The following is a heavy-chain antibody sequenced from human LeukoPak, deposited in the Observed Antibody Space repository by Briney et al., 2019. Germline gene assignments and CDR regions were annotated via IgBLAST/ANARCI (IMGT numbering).Heavy chain of an antibody. CDR3: ARGGAPYSSSSNFDY. V-gene: IGHV4-59*07. CDR2: IYYSGGT. Sequence: SDTLSLTRTVSGGSISYYYWTWIRQPPGKGLEWIGYIYYSGGTNYNPSLKSRITISVDTSKNQFSLKLTSVTAADATVYYCARGGAPYSSSSNFDYWGQGTLVTVSS. CDR1: GGSISYYY. D-gene: IGHD6-6*01. J-gene: IGHJ4*02.